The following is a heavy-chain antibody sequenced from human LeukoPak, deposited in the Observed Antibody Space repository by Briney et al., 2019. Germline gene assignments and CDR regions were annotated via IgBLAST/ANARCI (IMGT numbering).Heavy chain of an antibody. D-gene: IGHD3-22*01. Sequence: SETLSLTCAVYGGSFSGYYWSWIRQPPGKGLEWIGYIYYSGSTYYNPSLKSRVTLSLDTSKNQFSLKLSSVTAVDTAVYYCARKKDSSGLYQWGQGTLVTVSS. CDR3: ARKKDSSGLYQ. V-gene: IGHV4-34*10. CDR1: GGSFSGYY. J-gene: IGHJ4*02. CDR2: IYYSGST.